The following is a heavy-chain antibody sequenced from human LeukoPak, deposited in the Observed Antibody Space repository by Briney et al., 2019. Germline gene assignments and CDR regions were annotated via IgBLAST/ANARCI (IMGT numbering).Heavy chain of an antibody. V-gene: IGHV4-34*01. D-gene: IGHD4-11*01. CDR3: AREVETVTTFYYYYMDV. J-gene: IGHJ6*03. CDR2: INHSGNT. Sequence: PSETLSLTCAVYGGSFSGYYWSWIRQPPGKGLEWIGEINHSGNTNYNPSLKSRVTISVDTSKNQFSLKLSSVTAADTAVYYCAREVETVTTFYYYYMDVWGKGTTVTVSS. CDR1: GGSFSGYY.